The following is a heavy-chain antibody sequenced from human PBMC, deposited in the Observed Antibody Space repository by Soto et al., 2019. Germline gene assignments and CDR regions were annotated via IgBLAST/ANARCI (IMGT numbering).Heavy chain of an antibody. J-gene: IGHJ6*02. D-gene: IGHD2-15*01. Sequence: GGSLRLSCAASGFTFSSYGMHWVRQAPGKGLEWVAVISYDGSNKYYADSVKGRFTISRDNSKNTLYLQMNSLRAEDTAVYYCAKEVYPVLRRGDYYYYGMDVWGQGTTVTVSS. V-gene: IGHV3-30*18. CDR1: GFTFSSYG. CDR2: ISYDGSNK. CDR3: AKEVYPVLRRGDYYYYGMDV.